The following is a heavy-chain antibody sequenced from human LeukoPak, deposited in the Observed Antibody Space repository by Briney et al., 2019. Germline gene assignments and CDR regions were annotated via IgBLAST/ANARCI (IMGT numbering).Heavy chain of an antibody. D-gene: IGHD1-26*01. CDR2: IYYSGST. CDR3: ARGVNSGYFDY. V-gene: IGHV4-59*01. J-gene: IGHJ4*02. Sequence: PSETLSLTCTVSGGSISSYYWTWIRQPPGKGLEWIGYIYYSGSTNYNPSLKSRVAISVDTSKNQFSLKLTSVTAADTAVYYCARGVNSGYFDYCGQGTLVTVSS. CDR1: GGSISSYY.